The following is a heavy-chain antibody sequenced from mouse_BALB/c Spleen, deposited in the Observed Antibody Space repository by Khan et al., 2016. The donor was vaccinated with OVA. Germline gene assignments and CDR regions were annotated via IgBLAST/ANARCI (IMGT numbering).Heavy chain of an antibody. Sequence: QIQLVQSGAELARPGASVKMSCKASGYTFTSYTIHWIKLRLGQGLEWIGYINPSNGYTNYNQKFKDKATLTADKSSTTAYMQLSSLTSDDSAVYNCVRDGAYHRNDGWFAYWGQGSLVTVSA. CDR2: INPSNGYT. D-gene: IGHD2-14*01. J-gene: IGHJ3*01. V-gene: IGHV1-4*01. CDR3: VRDGAYHRNDGWFAY. CDR1: GYTFTSYT.